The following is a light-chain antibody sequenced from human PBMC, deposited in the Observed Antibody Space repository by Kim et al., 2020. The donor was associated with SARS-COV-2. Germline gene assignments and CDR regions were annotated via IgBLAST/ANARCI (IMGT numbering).Light chain of an antibody. V-gene: IGLV3-21*04. Sequence: APGKTARIPCGGNNIGSKSVHWYQQKPGQAPVLVIYYDSDRPSGIPARFSGSNSGNTATLTISRVEAGDEADYYCQVWDSSSDHRVFGGGTKLTVL. CDR3: QVWDSSSDHRV. J-gene: IGLJ3*02. CDR1: NIGSKS. CDR2: YDS.